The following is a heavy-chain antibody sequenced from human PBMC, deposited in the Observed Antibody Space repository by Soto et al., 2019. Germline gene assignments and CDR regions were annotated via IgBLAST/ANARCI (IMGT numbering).Heavy chain of an antibody. V-gene: IGHV1-69*06. CDR2: IIPIFGTA. CDR1: GGTFSSYA. D-gene: IGHD3-22*01. Sequence: SVKVSCKASGGTFSSYAISWVRQAPGQGLEWMGGIIPIFGTANYAQKFQGRVTITADKSTSTAYMELSSLRSEDTAVYYCARFPPRYDSSGYYRNYWYFDLWGRGTLVTVPS. J-gene: IGHJ2*01. CDR3: ARFPPRYDSSGYYRNYWYFDL.